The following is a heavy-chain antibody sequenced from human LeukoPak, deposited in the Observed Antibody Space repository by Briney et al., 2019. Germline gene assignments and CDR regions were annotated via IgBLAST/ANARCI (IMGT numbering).Heavy chain of an antibody. CDR2: INHSGST. CDR3: ARRIAAAGFGY. Sequence: PSETLSLTCAVYGGSFSGYYWSWIRQPPGNGLEWIGEINHSGSTNYNPSLKSRVTISVDTSKNQFSLKLSSVTAADTAVYYCARRIAAAGFGYWGQGTLVTVSS. J-gene: IGHJ4*02. V-gene: IGHV4-34*01. CDR1: GGSFSGYY. D-gene: IGHD6-13*01.